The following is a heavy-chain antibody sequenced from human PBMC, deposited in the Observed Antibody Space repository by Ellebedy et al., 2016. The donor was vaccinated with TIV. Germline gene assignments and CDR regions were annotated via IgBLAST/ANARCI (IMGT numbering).Heavy chain of an antibody. Sequence: GGSLRLXCTASGFSFTSYEMHWVRQAPGKGLEWVAVLGFDGITKKYADAVKGRFTISRDTSKSTVYLQMNSLRAEDTAVYYCAKDMAAGTGWYFDYWGQGTLVTVSS. CDR2: LGFDGITK. CDR3: AKDMAAGTGWYFDY. D-gene: IGHD6-13*01. V-gene: IGHV3-30-3*01. J-gene: IGHJ4*02. CDR1: GFSFTSYE.